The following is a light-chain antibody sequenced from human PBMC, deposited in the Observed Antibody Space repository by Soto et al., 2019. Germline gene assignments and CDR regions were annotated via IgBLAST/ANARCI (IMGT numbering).Light chain of an antibody. CDR1: QSISSY. V-gene: IGKV1-39*01. Sequence: DIQMTQSPSSLSASVVDRVTLTCRASQSISSYLNWYQQKPGKAPKLLIYAASSLQSGVPSRFSGSGSGTDFTLTISSLQPEDFATYYCQQSYSTPPWTFGQGTKVDIK. CDR2: AAS. CDR3: QQSYSTPPWT. J-gene: IGKJ1*01.